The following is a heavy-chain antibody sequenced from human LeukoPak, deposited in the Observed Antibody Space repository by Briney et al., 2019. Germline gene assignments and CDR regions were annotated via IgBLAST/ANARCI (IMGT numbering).Heavy chain of an antibody. V-gene: IGHV1-46*01. CDR2: IYPRDGST. CDR3: ARDQEGFDH. CDR1: GYTFTSNY. J-gene: IGHJ4*02. Sequence: GASAKVSCKASGYTFTSNYIHWVRQAPGRGLEWMGMIYPRDGSTSYAQKFQGRVTVTRDTSTSTVHMELSGLRSEDTAVYYCARDQEGFDHWGQGTLVTVSS.